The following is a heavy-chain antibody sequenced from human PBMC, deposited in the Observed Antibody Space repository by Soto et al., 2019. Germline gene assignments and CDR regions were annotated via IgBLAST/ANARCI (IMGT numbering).Heavy chain of an antibody. CDR3: ARVVILVPTASTHYYYHMDV. J-gene: IGHJ6*02. D-gene: IGHD2-2*01. V-gene: IGHV1-69*01. CDR1: GGTFSNYA. CDR2: IIPIVGTG. Sequence: QVQLVQSGAEVRKPGSSVPVSCKASGGTFSNYAISWVRQAPGQGLEWMGGIIPIVGTGSYAQKFQGRVTITADEPTTTAYMELSSLRFEDTAVYYCARVVILVPTASTHYYYHMDVWGPGTTVTVSS.